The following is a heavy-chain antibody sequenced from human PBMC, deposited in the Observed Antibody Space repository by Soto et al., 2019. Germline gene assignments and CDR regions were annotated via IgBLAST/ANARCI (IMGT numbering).Heavy chain of an antibody. V-gene: IGHV4-39*07. CDR1: GGSVSSNSHY. CDR2: IYYTGSA. CDR3: ARSLLTRIRGATIPYYSVMDV. Sequence: PSETLSLTCTVSGGSVSSNSHYWGWIRQPPGKGLEWIGTIYYTGSAYYNPSLKSRVTISVDTSKNQFSLKLSSVSAADTAVYYCARSLLTRIRGATIPYYSVMDVWGQGTTVTVSS. J-gene: IGHJ6*02. D-gene: IGHD3-10*01.